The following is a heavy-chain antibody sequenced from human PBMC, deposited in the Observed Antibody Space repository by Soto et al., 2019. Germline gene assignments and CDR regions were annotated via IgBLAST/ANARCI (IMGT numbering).Heavy chain of an antibody. J-gene: IGHJ5*02. CDR3: ARGLERYCSGGSCPSWFDP. Sequence: KPSETLSLTCTVSGGSISSGDYYWSWIRQPPGKGLEWIGYIYYSGSTYYNPSLKSRVTISVDTSKNQFSLKLSSVTAADTAVYYCARGLERYCSGGSCPSWFDPWGQGTLVTVS. CDR1: GGSISSGDYY. D-gene: IGHD2-15*01. V-gene: IGHV4-30-4*01. CDR2: IYYSGST.